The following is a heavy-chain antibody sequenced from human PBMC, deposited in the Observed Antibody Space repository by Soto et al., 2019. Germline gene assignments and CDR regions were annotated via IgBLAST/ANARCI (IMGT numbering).Heavy chain of an antibody. D-gene: IGHD3-22*01. CDR2: ISGSGGST. V-gene: IGHV3-23*01. J-gene: IGHJ4*02. CDR1: GFTFSSYA. CDR3: AKDQYYYDSSGYSDY. Sequence: PGGSLRLSCAASGFTFSSYAMSWVRQAPGKGLEWVSAISGSGGSTYYADSVKGRFTISRDNSKNTLYLQMNSPRAEDTAVYYCAKDQYYYDSSGYSDYWGQGTLVTVSS.